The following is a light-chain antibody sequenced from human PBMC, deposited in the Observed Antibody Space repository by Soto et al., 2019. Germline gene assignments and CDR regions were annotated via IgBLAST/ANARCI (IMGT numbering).Light chain of an antibody. CDR3: QQRNIWPPVT. CDR1: QSVATN. Sequence: EAVFTQSPATLCVSQGGRATLSCRSSQSVATNLAWYQQKPGQPPRLLIYGAFNRAAGIPARFSGSGSGTDFTLTISSLEPEDSAVYYCQQRNIWPPVTFGQGTRLEI. V-gene: IGKV3D-15*01. J-gene: IGKJ5*01. CDR2: GAF.